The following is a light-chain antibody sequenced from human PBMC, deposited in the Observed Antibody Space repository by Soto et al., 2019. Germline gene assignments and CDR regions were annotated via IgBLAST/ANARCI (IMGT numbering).Light chain of an antibody. CDR2: EVS. V-gene: IGLV2-8*01. CDR3: RSYAGSNNYV. Sequence: QSALTQPPSASGSPGQSVTISCTGTSSDVGGYNYVSWYQQHPGKAPKLMIYEVSKRPSGVPDRFSGSKSGNTASLTVSGLQAEDEADYYCRSYAGSNNYVFGTGTKLTAL. CDR1: SSDVGGYNY. J-gene: IGLJ1*01.